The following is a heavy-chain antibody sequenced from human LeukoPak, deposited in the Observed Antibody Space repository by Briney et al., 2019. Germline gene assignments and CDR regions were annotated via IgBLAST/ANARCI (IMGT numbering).Heavy chain of an antibody. V-gene: IGHV3-7*01. CDR3: VGDLSRSGGTFSPPYFDY. CDR1: GFTFSNYW. J-gene: IGHJ4*02. Sequence: PGGSLRLSCAASGFTFSNYWMCWVRQAPGKGLEWVANIKEDGSEKYYVDSVKGRFTISRDNAKNSLYLQMDTLRVDDTAVYYCVGDLSRSGGTFSPPYFDYWGQGTLVTVSS. D-gene: IGHD2-8*02. CDR2: IKEDGSEK.